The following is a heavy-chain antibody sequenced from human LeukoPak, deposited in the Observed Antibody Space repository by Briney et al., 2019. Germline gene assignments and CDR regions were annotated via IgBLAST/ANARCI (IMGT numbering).Heavy chain of an antibody. CDR1: GYTFTGYY. Sequence: GASVKVSCKASGYTFTGYYMHWVRQAPGQGLEWMGRINPNSGGTNYAQKFQGRVTMTRDTSISTAYMELSRLRSEDTAVYYCARSPAQYYDYVWGSYRYRHFDYWGQGTLVTVSS. CDR2: INPNSGGT. J-gene: IGHJ4*02. D-gene: IGHD3-16*02. V-gene: IGHV1-2*06. CDR3: ARSPAQYYDYVWGSYRYRHFDY.